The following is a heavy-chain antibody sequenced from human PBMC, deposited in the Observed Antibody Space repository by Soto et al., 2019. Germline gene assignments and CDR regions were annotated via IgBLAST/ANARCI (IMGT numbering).Heavy chain of an antibody. Sequence: PSETLSLTCTVSGGSISSYYWSWIRQPAGKGLEWIGRIYTSGSTNYNPSLKIRVTMSVATSKNQFSLTLSSMTAADTAVSDFSRVREHCWSGLYPYYFDYWGQGTLVTVSS. D-gene: IGHD3-3*02. CDR1: GGSISSYY. CDR2: IYTSGST. J-gene: IGHJ4*02. CDR3: SRVREHCWSGLYPYYFDY. V-gene: IGHV4-4*07.